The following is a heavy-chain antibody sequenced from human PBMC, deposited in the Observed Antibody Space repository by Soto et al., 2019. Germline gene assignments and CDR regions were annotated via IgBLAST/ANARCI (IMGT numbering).Heavy chain of an antibody. V-gene: IGHV3-21*01. CDR2: ISSSSSYI. D-gene: IGHD5-18*01. CDR3: ARDSGYSYGYGNDY. Sequence: PLVSLRLSFAASGFTFSSYSMNWVRQAPGKGLEWVSSISSSSSYIYYADSVKCRFTISRDNAKNSLYLQMNSLRAEDTAVYYCARDSGYSYGYGNDYWGQGTLVT. CDR1: GFTFSSYS. J-gene: IGHJ4*02.